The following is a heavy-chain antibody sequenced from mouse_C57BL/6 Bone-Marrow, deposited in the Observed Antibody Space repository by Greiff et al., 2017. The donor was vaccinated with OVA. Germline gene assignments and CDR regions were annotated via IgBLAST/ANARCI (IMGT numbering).Heavy chain of an antibody. V-gene: IGHV1-54*01. CDR1: GYAFTNYL. CDR3: ARSGGYNSFDY. J-gene: IGHJ2*01. D-gene: IGHD2-2*01. Sequence: QVQLQQSGAELVRPGTSVKVSCKASGYAFTNYLIQWVKQRPGQGLEWIGVINPGSGGTNYNEKFKGKATLTADKSSSTAYMQLSSLTSEDSAVYFCARSGGYNSFDYWGQGTTLTVSS. CDR2: INPGSGGT.